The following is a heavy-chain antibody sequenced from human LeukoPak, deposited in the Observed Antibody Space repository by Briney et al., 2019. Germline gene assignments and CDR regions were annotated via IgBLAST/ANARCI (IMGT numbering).Heavy chain of an antibody. CDR3: ARKVRFLEWSLFDP. J-gene: IGHJ5*02. CDR2: IYYSGST. CDR1: GGSISSSSYY. V-gene: IGHV4-39*01. D-gene: IGHD3-3*01. Sequence: SETLSLTCTVSGGSISSSSYYWGWIRQPPGKGLEWIGSIYYSGSTYYNPSLKSRVTISVDTSKNQFSLKLSSVTAADTAVYYCARKVRFLEWSLFDPWDQGTLVTVSS.